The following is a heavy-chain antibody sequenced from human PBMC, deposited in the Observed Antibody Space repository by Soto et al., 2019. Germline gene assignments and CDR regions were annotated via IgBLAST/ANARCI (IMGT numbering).Heavy chain of an antibody. J-gene: IGHJ4*02. CDR3: VRRYCSSTSCNFDF. CDR1: GFTFSSYE. V-gene: IGHV3-48*03. Sequence: GGSLRLSCAASGFTFSSYEMNWVRQAPWKGLEWVAYISSSGSTMYYADSVKGRFTISRDNAKNSLYLQMKSLRAEDTAVYYCVRRYCSSTSCNFDFWGQGALVTVSS. CDR2: ISSSGSTM. D-gene: IGHD2-2*01.